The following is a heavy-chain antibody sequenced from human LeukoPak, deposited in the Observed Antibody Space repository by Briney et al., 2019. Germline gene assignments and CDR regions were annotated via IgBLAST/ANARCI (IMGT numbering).Heavy chain of an antibody. CDR2: ISSSGGST. CDR1: GFTFSSYA. J-gene: IGHJ4*02. CDR3: AKATTRDSSNTFDH. Sequence: GGALRLSCAASGFTFSSYAMTWVRQAPGKGLEWVSAISSSGGSTYYPDSVEGRFTISRDNSKNTLFLQMNSLRAEDTAVYYCAKATTRDSSNTFDHWGQGILVTVSS. D-gene: IGHD3-22*01. V-gene: IGHV3-23*01.